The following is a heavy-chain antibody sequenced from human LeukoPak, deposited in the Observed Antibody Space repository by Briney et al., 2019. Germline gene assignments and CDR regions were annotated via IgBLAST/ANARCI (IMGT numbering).Heavy chain of an antibody. V-gene: IGHV3-30*02. J-gene: IGHJ3*02. CDR1: GFTFSSYG. CDR2: TRYDGSNK. CDR3: AKDKGDAFDI. Sequence: PGGSLRLSCAASGFTFSSYGMHWVRQAPGKGLEWVAFTRYDGSNKYYADSVKGRFTISRDNSKNTLYLQMNSLRAEDTAVYYCAKDKGDAFDIWGQGTMVTVSS.